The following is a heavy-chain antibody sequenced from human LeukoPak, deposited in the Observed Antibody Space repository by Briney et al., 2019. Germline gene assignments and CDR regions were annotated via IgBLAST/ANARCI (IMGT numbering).Heavy chain of an antibody. Sequence: GGSLRLSCAASGFTFSSYAMHWVRQAPSKGLEWVAVISYDGSNKYYADSVKGRFTISRDNSKNTVHLQMNSLRAEDTAMYYCARRAGDYSHPYDYWGQGTLVTVSS. D-gene: IGHD3-22*01. V-gene: IGHV3-30*14. J-gene: IGHJ4*02. CDR1: GFTFSSYA. CDR2: ISYDGSNK. CDR3: ARRAGDYSHPYDY.